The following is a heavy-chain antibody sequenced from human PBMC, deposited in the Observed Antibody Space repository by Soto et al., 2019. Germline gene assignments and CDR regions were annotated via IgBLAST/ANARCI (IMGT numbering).Heavy chain of an antibody. Sequence: HPGGSLRLSCVASGFTFSSYALNWVRQAPGRGLEWVSAISGSGGTTYYADSVKGRFTISRDNAKNTVYLQMNSLRAEDTAVYYCARDWSYALNYWGQGSLVTVSS. CDR2: ISGSGGTT. CDR3: ARDWSYALNY. V-gene: IGHV3-23*01. CDR1: GFTFSSYA. D-gene: IGHD3-16*01. J-gene: IGHJ4*02.